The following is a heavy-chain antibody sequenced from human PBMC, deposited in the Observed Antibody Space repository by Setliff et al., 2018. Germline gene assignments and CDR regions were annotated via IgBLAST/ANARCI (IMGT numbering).Heavy chain of an antibody. Sequence: ASVKVSCKASGYTFTSHYMHWVRQAPGLGLEWMGTINPSSGRTSHAQKFQGRVTMTRDTSMSTVYMDMSSLRSEDTAVYYCARDVFPYHYEGAFDIWGQGTMVTVSS. J-gene: IGHJ3*02. CDR1: GYTFTSHY. CDR3: ARDVFPYHYEGAFDI. D-gene: IGHD3-22*01. V-gene: IGHV1-46*01. CDR2: INPSSGRT.